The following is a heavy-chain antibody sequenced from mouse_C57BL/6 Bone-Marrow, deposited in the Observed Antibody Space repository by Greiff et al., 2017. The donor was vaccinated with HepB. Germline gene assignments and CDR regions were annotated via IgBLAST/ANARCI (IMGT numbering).Heavy chain of an antibody. D-gene: IGHD2-4*01. CDR1: GYSITSGYY. Sequence: EVKLMESGPGLVKPSQSLSLTCSVTGYSITSGYYWNWIRQFPGNKLEWMGYISYDGSNNYNPSLKNRISITRDTSKNQFFLKLNSVTTEDTATYYCARNYDYGFACWGQGTLVTVSA. V-gene: IGHV3-6*01. CDR2: ISYDGSN. J-gene: IGHJ3*01. CDR3: ARNYDYGFAC.